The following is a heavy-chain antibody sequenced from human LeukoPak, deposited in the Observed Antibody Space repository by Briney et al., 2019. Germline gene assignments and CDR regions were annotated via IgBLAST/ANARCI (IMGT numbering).Heavy chain of an antibody. D-gene: IGHD3-3*01. CDR1: GFTFSSYI. CDR2: ISYDGSNK. CDR3: ATENLESWSAIDY. J-gene: IGHJ4*02. Sequence: GRSLRLSSAASGFTFSSYIMHWVRPAPGKGLEWVAVISYDGSNKYYAASVRGRFTISRDNSKNTLYQQMINLRAEDTAVYYCATENLESWSAIDYWGQGTLVTVSS. V-gene: IGHV3-30-3*01.